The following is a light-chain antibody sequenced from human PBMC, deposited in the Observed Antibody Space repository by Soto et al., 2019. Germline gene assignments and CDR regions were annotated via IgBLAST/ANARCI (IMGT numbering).Light chain of an antibody. CDR3: EAWDSSLSAGV. V-gene: IGLV1-51*02. Sequence: QSVLTQPPSVSAAPGQKVTISCSGSSSNIGNNYVSWYQQIPGTAPKLLIYENNKPPSGIPDRFSGSKSGTSATLGITGLQTGDEADYYCEAWDSSLSAGVFGGGTKLTVL. CDR2: ENN. CDR1: SSNIGNNY. J-gene: IGLJ3*02.